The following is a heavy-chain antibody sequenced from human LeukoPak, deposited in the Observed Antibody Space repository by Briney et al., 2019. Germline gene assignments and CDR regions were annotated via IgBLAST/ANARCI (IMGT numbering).Heavy chain of an antibody. CDR1: GFTFSSYS. V-gene: IGHV3-21*01. J-gene: IGHJ4*02. CDR2: ISSSSSYI. D-gene: IGHD5-12*01. CDR3: AREFGREYSGYEAASY. Sequence: GGSLRLSCAASGFTFSSYSMNWVRQAPGKGLEWVSSISSSSSYIYYADSVKGRFPISRDNAKNSLYLQMNSLRAEDTAVYYCAREFGREYSGYEAASYWGQGTLVTVSS.